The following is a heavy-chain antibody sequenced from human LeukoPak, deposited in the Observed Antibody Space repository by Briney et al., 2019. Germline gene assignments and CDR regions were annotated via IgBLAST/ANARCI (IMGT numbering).Heavy chain of an antibody. CDR2: IKQDGSDI. CDR3: ARCSTGWYFDY. D-gene: IGHD6-19*01. J-gene: IGHJ4*02. V-gene: IGHV3-7*01. Sequence: GGSLRLSCAVSGFTFSSYRMGWVRQAPGKGLERVAYIKQDGSDINYVDSVKGRFTISRDNAKNSLYLQMNSLRAEDTAVYYCARCSTGWYFDYWGQGTVVTVSS. CDR1: GFTFSSYR.